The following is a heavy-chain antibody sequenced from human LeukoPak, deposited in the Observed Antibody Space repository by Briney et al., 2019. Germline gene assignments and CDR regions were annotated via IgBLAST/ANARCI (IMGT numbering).Heavy chain of an antibody. Sequence: GGSLRLSCAASGFTFSSYSMNWVRQAPGKGLEWVSYISSSSSTTYYADSVKGRFTISRDNSKNTLYLQMNSLRAEDTAVYYCATKTTVTSFDYWGQGTLVTVSS. CDR1: GFTFSSYS. J-gene: IGHJ4*02. V-gene: IGHV3-48*01. CDR3: ATKTTVTSFDY. D-gene: IGHD4-4*01. CDR2: ISSSSSTT.